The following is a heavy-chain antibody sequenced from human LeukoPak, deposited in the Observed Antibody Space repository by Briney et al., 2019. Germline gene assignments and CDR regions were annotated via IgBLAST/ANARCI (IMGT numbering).Heavy chain of an antibody. J-gene: IGHJ4*02. CDR2: IYYSGST. D-gene: IGHD5-24*01. Sequence: SETLSLTCIVSGGSISSGDYYWSWIRQPPGKGLEWIGYIYYSGSTYYNPSLKSRVTISVDTSKNQFSLKLSSVTAADTAVYYCAGSDGYNYNVYWGQGTLVTVSS. CDR3: AGSDGYNYNVY. CDR1: GGSISSGDYY. V-gene: IGHV4-30-4*01.